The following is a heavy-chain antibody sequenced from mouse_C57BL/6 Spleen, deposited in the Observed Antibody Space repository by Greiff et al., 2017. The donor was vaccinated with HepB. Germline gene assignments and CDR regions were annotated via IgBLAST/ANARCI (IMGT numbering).Heavy chain of an antibody. Sequence: EVKLVESEGGLVQPGRSMKLSCTASGFTFSDYYMAWVRQVPEKGLEWVANINYDGSSTYYLDSLKSRFIISRDNAKNILYLQMSSLKSEDTATYYCARDRANYCGSEGWYFDVWGTGTTVTVSS. CDR3: ARDRANYCGSEGWYFDV. J-gene: IGHJ1*03. D-gene: IGHD1-1*01. V-gene: IGHV5-16*01. CDR2: INYDGSST. CDR1: GFTFSDYY.